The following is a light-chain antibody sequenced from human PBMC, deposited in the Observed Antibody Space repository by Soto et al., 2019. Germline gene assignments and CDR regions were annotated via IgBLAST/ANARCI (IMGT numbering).Light chain of an antibody. Sequence: EIQMTQSPFPLSASVGDIVTITCRASQSISSWLAWYQQKPGKAPKLLIYDASSLESGVPSRFSGSGSGTEFTLTISSLQTDDFASYYCQKYDSYSWKFGQGTKVDIK. CDR3: QKYDSYSWK. V-gene: IGKV1-5*01. J-gene: IGKJ1*01. CDR1: QSISSW. CDR2: DAS.